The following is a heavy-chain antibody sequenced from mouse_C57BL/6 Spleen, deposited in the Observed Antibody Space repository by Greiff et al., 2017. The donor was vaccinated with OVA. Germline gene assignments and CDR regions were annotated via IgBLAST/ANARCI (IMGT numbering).Heavy chain of an antibody. V-gene: IGHV5-9*01. CDR1: GFTFSSYT. CDR2: ISGGGGNT. J-gene: IGHJ2*01. CDR3: AREVYYYGSSHFDY. D-gene: IGHD1-1*01. Sequence: EVKLVESGGGLVKPGGSLKLSCAASGFTFSSYTMSWVRQTPEKRLEWVATISGGGGNTYYPDSVTGRFTISRDNAKNTLYLQMSSLRSEDTALYYCAREVYYYGSSHFDYWGQGTTLTVSS.